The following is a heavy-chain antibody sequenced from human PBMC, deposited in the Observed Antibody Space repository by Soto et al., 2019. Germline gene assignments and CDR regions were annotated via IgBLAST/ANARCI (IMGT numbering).Heavy chain of an antibody. J-gene: IGHJ6*02. Sequence: GESLKISCKGSGYSFTSYWIGWVRQMPGKGLEWMGIIYPGDSDTRYSPSFQGQVTISADKSISTAYLQWSSLKASDTAMYYCARLQYYYDSSGYRYYYYYGMDVWGQGTTVTVSS. CDR1: GYSFTSYW. CDR3: ARLQYYYDSSGYRYYYYYGMDV. V-gene: IGHV5-51*01. CDR2: IYPGDSDT. D-gene: IGHD3-22*01.